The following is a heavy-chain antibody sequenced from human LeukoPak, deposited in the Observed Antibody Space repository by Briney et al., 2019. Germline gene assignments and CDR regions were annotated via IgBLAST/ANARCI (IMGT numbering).Heavy chain of an antibody. CDR2: ISYDGSNK. D-gene: IGHD3-16*02. Sequence: GGSLRLSCAASGFTFSSYGMHWVRQAPGKGLEWVAVISYDGSNKYYADSVKGRFTISRDNSKNSLYLQMNSLRAEDTAVYYCARVRFVSSKAYFDYWGQGTLVTVSS. V-gene: IGHV3-30*03. CDR1: GFTFSSYG. CDR3: ARVRFVSSKAYFDY. J-gene: IGHJ4*02.